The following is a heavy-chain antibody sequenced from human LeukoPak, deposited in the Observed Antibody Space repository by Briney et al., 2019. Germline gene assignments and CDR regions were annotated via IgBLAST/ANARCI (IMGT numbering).Heavy chain of an antibody. CDR3: ARPMITFGGVIGAFDY. J-gene: IGHJ4*02. V-gene: IGHV5-51*01. D-gene: IGHD3-16*02. CDR1: GYSFTSYW. CDR2: IYPGDSDT. Sequence: GESLKISCKGSGYSFTSYWIGWVRQMPGKGLEWMGIIYPGDSDTRYSPSFQGQVTISADKSISTAYLQWSSLKASDTAMYYYARPMITFGGVIGAFDYWGQGTLVTVSS.